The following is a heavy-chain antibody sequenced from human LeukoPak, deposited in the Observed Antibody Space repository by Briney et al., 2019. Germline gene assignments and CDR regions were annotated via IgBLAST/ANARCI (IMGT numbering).Heavy chain of an antibody. J-gene: IGHJ4*02. Sequence: PSETLSLTCTVSGGTISSSSYYWGWIRQPPGTGLEWIGSIYYSGCTYYNPSLKSRVTISVDTSKNQFSLKLSSVTAADTAVYYCARDPAMVFFDYWGQGTLVTVSS. V-gene: IGHV4-39*02. D-gene: IGHD5-18*01. CDR3: ARDPAMVFFDY. CDR1: GGTISSSSYY. CDR2: IYYSGCT.